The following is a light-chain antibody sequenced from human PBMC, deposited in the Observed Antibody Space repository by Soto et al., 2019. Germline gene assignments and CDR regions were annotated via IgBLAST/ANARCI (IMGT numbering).Light chain of an antibody. CDR1: QSVTNNY. CDR2: GAS. J-gene: IGKJ3*01. V-gene: IGKV3-20*01. Sequence: SVLTQSPGTLSLSPGQRATLSCRASQSVTNNYLAWYQQKPGQAPRLLIDGASSRATGIPYRFSGSGSGTDFTLAISRLEHEDFAVYYCQTYGTYLTFGPGTKVDIE. CDR3: QTYGTYLT.